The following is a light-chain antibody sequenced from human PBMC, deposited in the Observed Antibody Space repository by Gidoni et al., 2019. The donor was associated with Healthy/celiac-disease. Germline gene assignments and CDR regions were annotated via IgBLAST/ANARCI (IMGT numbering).Light chain of an antibody. J-gene: IGKJ4*01. Sequence: EIVLTQSPATLSVPPGERATLSCRASQRVSSNLAWYQQKPGQAPRLLIYGASTRATGIPARFSGSGSGTEFTLTISSLQAEEFAVYYCQQYDNWPPLTFGGGTKVEIK. CDR3: QQYDNWPPLT. CDR2: GAS. CDR1: QRVSSN. V-gene: IGKV3-15*01.